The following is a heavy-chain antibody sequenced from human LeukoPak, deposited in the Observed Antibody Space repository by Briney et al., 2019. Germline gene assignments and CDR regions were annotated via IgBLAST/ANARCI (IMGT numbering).Heavy chain of an antibody. Sequence: GGSLRLSCAASGFTFNIYAMSWVRQAPGKGLEWVPTINDISSNTYYADSVKGRFTISRDNSNDTLYLQMNNLRAEDTALYYCAKGYYAVFGWGQGTLVSVSS. CDR3: AKGYYAVFG. CDR2: INDISSNT. J-gene: IGHJ4*02. V-gene: IGHV3-23*01. CDR1: GFTFNIYA. D-gene: IGHD1-26*01.